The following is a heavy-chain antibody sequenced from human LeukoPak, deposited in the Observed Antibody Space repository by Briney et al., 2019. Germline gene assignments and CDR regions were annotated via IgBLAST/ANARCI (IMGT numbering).Heavy chain of an antibody. J-gene: IGHJ4*02. CDR2: IIPIFGTA. D-gene: IGHD3-10*01. V-gene: IGHV1-69*05. CDR3: ARSGSGSYHSPDY. CDR1: GGTFSSYA. Sequence: SVKVSCKASGGTFSSYAISWVRQAPGQGLEWMGRIIPIFGTANYAQKFQGRVTITTDESTNTAYMELSSLRSEDTAVYYCARSGSGSYHSPDYWGQGTLVTVSS.